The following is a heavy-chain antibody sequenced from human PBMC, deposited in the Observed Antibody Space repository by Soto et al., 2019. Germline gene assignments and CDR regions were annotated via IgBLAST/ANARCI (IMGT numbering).Heavy chain of an antibody. D-gene: IGHD2-21*02. V-gene: IGHV3-23*01. Sequence: EVQLLESGGGLVQPGGSLRLSYAASGFTFSSYAMSWVRQAPGKGLEWVSAISGSGGSTYYADSVKGRFTISRDNSKNTLYLQMTSRRAEDTAVYYCAKNGSVTAIFGCYGMDVWGQGTTVTVSS. CDR2: ISGSGGST. CDR3: AKNGSVTAIFGCYGMDV. CDR1: GFTFSSYA. J-gene: IGHJ6*02.